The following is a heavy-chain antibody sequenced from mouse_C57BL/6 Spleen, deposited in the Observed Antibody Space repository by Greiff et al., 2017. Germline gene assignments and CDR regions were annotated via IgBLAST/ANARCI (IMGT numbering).Heavy chain of an antibody. CDR1: GYSFTSYY. CDR2: IYPGSGNT. V-gene: IGHV1-66*01. Sequence: QVQLKESGPELVKPGASVKISCKASGYSFTSYYIHWVKQRPGQGLEWIGWIYPGSGNTKYNEKFKGKAALTADTSSSTSYMQLSSLTSEDSAVYYCARDSSGYFAWFAYWGQGTLVTVSA. D-gene: IGHD3-2*02. CDR3: ARDSSGYFAWFAY. J-gene: IGHJ3*01.